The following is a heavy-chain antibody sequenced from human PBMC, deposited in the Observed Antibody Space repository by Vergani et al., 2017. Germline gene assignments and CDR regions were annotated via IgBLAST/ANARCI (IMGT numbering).Heavy chain of an antibody. CDR1: GGSISSYY. J-gene: IGHJ6*02. CDR3: ARAAVAGTYYYYGMYV. Sequence: QVQLQESGPGLVKPSETLSLTCTVSGGSISSYYWGWIRQPPGKGLEWIGSIYYSGSTYYNPSLKSRVTISVDTSKNQFSLKLSSVTAADTAVYYCARAAVAGTYYYYGMYVWGQGTTVTVSS. CDR2: IYYSGST. D-gene: IGHD6-19*01. V-gene: IGHV4-39*07.